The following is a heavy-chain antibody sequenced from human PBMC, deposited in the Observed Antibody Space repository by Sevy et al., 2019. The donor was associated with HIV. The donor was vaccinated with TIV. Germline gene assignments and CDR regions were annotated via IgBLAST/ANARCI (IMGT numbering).Heavy chain of an antibody. CDR1: GFKFNDFA. CDR3: AKDIGCGWGQGCYYSRMDV. J-gene: IGHJ6*02. CDR2: ISWNSGNI. Sequence: GGSLRLSCAASGFKFNDFAMHWVRQAPGKGLEWVSGISWNSGNIDYEDSVKGRFTISRDNAKNSLYLQMNSLRTEDTALYYCAKDIGCGWGQGCYYSRMDVWGQGTTVTVSS. D-gene: IGHD2-21*01. V-gene: IGHV3-9*01.